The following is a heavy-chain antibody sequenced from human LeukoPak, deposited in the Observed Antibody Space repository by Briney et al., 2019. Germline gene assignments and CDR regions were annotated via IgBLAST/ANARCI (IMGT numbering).Heavy chain of an antibody. CDR3: ARDVGTTGTFDY. J-gene: IGHJ4*02. Sequence: PSETLSLTCAVSGYSISSGYYWGWIRQPPGKGLEWIGSIYHSGSTYYNPSLKSRVTISVDTSKNQFSLKLSSVTAADTAVYYCARDVGTTGTFDYWGQGTLVTVSS. V-gene: IGHV4-38-2*02. D-gene: IGHD1-1*01. CDR1: GYSISSGYY. CDR2: IYHSGST.